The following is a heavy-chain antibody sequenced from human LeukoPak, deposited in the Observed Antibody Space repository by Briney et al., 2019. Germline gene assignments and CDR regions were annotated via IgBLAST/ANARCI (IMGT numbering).Heavy chain of an antibody. V-gene: IGHV3-9*01. CDR1: GFTFDDYA. CDR3: ARVGYYGSGVGVYFDY. Sequence: GGSLRLSCAASGFTFDDYAMHWVRQAPGKGLEWVSGISWNSGSIGYADSVKGRFTISRDNAKNSLYLQMNSLRAEDTAVYYCARVGYYGSGVGVYFDYWGQGTLVTVSS. CDR2: ISWNSGSI. J-gene: IGHJ4*02. D-gene: IGHD3-10*01.